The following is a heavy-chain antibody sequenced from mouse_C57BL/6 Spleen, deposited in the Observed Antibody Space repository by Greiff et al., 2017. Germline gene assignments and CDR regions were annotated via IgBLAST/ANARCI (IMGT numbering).Heavy chain of an antibody. J-gene: IGHJ2*01. Sequence: QVQLQQPGAELVRPGSSVKLSCKASGYTFTSYWMHWVKQRPIQGLEWIGNIDPSDSETHYNQKFKDKATLTVDKSSSTAYMQLSSLTSEDSAVYYCARCFNWEEAYFDYWGQGTTLTVSS. V-gene: IGHV1-52*01. D-gene: IGHD4-1*02. CDR2: IDPSDSET. CDR1: GYTFTSYW. CDR3: ARCFNWEEAYFDY.